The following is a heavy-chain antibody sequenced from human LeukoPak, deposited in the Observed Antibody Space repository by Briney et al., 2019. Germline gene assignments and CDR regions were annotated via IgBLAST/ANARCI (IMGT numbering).Heavy chain of an antibody. D-gene: IGHD6-13*01. V-gene: IGHV4-61*01. CDR1: GGSVSSDIYD. CDR3: ARDRIAAAGNYYYYGMDV. J-gene: IGHJ6*01. Sequence: KPSQTLSLTCTVSGGSVSSDIYDWSWIRQPPGEGLEWIGHVYYSGSTYYNPSLKSRVTISVDTSKNQFSLKLSSVTAADTPVYYCARDRIAAAGNYYYYGMDVWGQGTTVTVSS. CDR2: VYYSGST.